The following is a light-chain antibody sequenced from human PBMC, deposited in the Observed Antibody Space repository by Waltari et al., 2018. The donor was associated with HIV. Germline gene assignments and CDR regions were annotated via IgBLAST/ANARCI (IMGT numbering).Light chain of an antibody. CDR3: CSYTGSSTRRPHV. V-gene: IGLV2-23*01. CDR1: SSDVGSYNL. J-gene: IGLJ1*01. Sequence: QSALTQPASVSGSPGQSITISCTGTSSDVGSYNLVSWYQQHPGKAPKVMIYEGSKRPSGVSNRFSGSKSGNTASLTISGLQAEDEADYYCCSYTGSSTRRPHVFGTGTKVTVL. CDR2: EGS.